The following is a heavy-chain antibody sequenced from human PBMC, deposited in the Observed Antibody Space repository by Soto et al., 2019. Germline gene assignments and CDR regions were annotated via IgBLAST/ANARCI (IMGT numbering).Heavy chain of an antibody. CDR1: GYTFTGYY. D-gene: IGHD3-3*01. CDR2: INPNSGGT. CDR3: AREVRYQVEWLLYYYYYYGMDV. V-gene: IGHV1-2*02. Sequence: ASVKVSCKASGYTFTGYYMHWVRQAPGQGLEWMGWINPNSGGTNYAQKFQGRVTMTRDTSISTAYMELSRLRSDDTAVYYCAREVRYQVEWLLYYYYYYGMDVWGQGTTVTVSS. J-gene: IGHJ6*02.